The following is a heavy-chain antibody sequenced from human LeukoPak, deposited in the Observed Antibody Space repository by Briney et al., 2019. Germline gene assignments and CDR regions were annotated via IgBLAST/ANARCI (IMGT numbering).Heavy chain of an antibody. D-gene: IGHD1-26*01. CDR2: ISGSGGST. Sequence: GGSLRLSCADSGFTFSSYAMSWVRQAPGKGLEWVSAISGSGGSTYYEDSVKGRLTISRDNAKNTLYLQMNSLRAEDTAVYYCAKLSWELDFFDYWGQGTLVTVSS. V-gene: IGHV3-23*01. J-gene: IGHJ4*02. CDR1: GFTFSSYA. CDR3: AKLSWELDFFDY.